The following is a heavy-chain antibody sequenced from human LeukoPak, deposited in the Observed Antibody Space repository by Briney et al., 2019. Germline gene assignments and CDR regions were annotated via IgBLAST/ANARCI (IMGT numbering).Heavy chain of an antibody. J-gene: IGHJ4*02. CDR3: AREADTSGYYHHFDY. D-gene: IGHD3-22*01. CDR2: ISSSGSYT. V-gene: IGHV3-11*05. Sequence: PGGSLRLSCAASGFTFSDYYMSWIRQAPGKGLEWVSYISSSGSYTNYADSVKGRFTISRDNAKNSLSLQMSSLRADDTAVYYCAREADTSGYYHHFDYWGQGTLVTVSS. CDR1: GFTFSDYY.